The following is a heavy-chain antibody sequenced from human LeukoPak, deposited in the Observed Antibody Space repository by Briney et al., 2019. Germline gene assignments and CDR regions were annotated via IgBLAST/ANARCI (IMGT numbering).Heavy chain of an antibody. CDR1: GGSISSSSYY. D-gene: IGHD5-24*01. CDR3: ARDGSGRDGYNWGLV. Sequence: PSETLSLTCTVSGGSISSSSYYWGWIRQPPGKGLEWIGSIYYSGSTYYNPSPKSRVTISVDTSKNQFSLKLSSVTAADTAVYYCARDGSGRDGYNWGLVWGQGTLVTVSS. CDR2: IYYSGST. V-gene: IGHV4-39*07. J-gene: IGHJ4*02.